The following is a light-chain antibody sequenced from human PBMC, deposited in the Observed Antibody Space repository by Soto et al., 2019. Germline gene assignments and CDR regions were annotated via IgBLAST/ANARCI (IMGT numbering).Light chain of an antibody. Sequence: EIVMTQSPAILSVSPGYRATLSCRAGQSVSNNLAWYQQKPGQTPRLVIYGASNRATGVPARFSGSGSGTDFTLTISSLQSEDFAVYYCLQYDDWHRTFGQGTKVEIK. V-gene: IGKV3-15*01. J-gene: IGKJ1*01. CDR3: LQYDDWHRT. CDR2: GAS. CDR1: QSVSNN.